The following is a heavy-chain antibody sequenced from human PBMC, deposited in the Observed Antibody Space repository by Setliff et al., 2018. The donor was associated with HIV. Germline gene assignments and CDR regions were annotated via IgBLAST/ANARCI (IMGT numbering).Heavy chain of an antibody. CDR3: VRADYGDYDFDY. CDR1: GHSITSDYQ. J-gene: IGHJ4*02. V-gene: IGHV4-38-2*02. Sequence: PSETLSLTCTVSGHSITSDYQWGWIRQPPGKGLEWIGSIYHSGSTYYNPSLKSRVTISVDTTKSQISLKLISVTAADTAVFYCVRADYGDYDFDYWGQGTLVTVSS. CDR2: IYHSGST. D-gene: IGHD4-17*01.